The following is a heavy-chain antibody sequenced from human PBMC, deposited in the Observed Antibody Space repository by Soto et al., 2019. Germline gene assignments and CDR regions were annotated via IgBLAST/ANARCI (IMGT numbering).Heavy chain of an antibody. CDR3: AVGGSSSGTGMDV. D-gene: IGHD6-6*01. CDR1: GFSFSTYS. V-gene: IGHV3-48*02. Sequence: EVQLVESGGGLVQPGGSLRLSCAASGFSFSTYSMHWVRQAPGKALEWVSYISSRSYTIYYIDSVKGRFTISRDNGKSSLYLQMNSLREGDTAVYFCAVGGSSSGTGMDVWGQGT. CDR2: ISSRSYTI. J-gene: IGHJ6*02.